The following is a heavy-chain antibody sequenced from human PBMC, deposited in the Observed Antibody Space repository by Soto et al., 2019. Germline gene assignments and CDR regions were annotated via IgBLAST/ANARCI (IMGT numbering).Heavy chain of an antibody. Sequence: ASVKVSCKASGYTFTSYDINWVRQATGQGLEWMGWMNPNSGNTGYAQKFQGRVTMTRYTSISTAYMELSSLRSEDTAVYYCAGGSGAHDAFDIWGQGTMVTVSS. CDR2: MNPNSGNT. CDR3: AGGSGAHDAFDI. D-gene: IGHD1-26*01. J-gene: IGHJ3*02. CDR1: GYTFTSYD. V-gene: IGHV1-8*02.